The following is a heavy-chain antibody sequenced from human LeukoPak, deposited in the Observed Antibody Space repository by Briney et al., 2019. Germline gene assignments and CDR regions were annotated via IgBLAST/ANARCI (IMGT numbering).Heavy chain of an antibody. J-gene: IGHJ6*02. CDR3: ARVTLYYYYYGMDV. CDR1: GGSISSYY. CDR2: IYYSGST. Sequence: SETLSLSCTVSGGSISSYYWSWSRQPPGKGLEWIGYIYYSGSTNYNPSLKSRVTISVDTSKNQFSLKLSSVTAADTAVYYCARVTLYYYYYGMDVWGQGTTVTVSS. D-gene: IGHD3-16*01. V-gene: IGHV4-59*01.